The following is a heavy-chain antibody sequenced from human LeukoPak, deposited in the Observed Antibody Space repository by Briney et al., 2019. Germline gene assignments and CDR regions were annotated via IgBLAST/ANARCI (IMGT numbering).Heavy chain of an antibody. Sequence: SETLSLTCTVSGGSISSSSHYWGWIRQPPGKGLEWIGSIYYSGNTFYNPSLKSRVTISVDTSKNQFSLRLSSVTAADTAVYYCARLCYPGWYFDHWGQGTLVTVSS. J-gene: IGHJ4*02. CDR1: GGSISSSSHY. CDR2: IYYSGNT. D-gene: IGHD3-10*02. V-gene: IGHV4-39*01. CDR3: ARLCYPGWYFDH.